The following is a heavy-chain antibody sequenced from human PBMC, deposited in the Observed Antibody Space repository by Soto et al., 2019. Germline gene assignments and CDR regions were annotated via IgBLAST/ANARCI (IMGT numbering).Heavy chain of an antibody. Sequence: LRLSCAASGFTFSSYAMHWVRQAPGKGLEWVAVISYDGSNKYYADSVKGRFTISRDNSKNTLYLQMNSLRAEDTAVYYCASHSIAARPPFDYWGQGTLVTVSS. J-gene: IGHJ4*02. D-gene: IGHD6-6*01. CDR3: ASHSIAARPPFDY. CDR1: GFTFSSYA. V-gene: IGHV3-30-3*01. CDR2: ISYDGSNK.